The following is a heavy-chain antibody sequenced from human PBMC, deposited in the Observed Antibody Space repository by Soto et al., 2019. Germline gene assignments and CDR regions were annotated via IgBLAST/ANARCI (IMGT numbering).Heavy chain of an antibody. D-gene: IGHD3-22*01. CDR3: ATGEIVVVQRLVG. CDR1: GGTFSSYT. CDR2: IIPILGIA. Sequence: QVQLVQSGAEVKKPGSSVTVSCKASGGTFSSYTISWVRQAPGQGLEWMGRIIPILGIANYAQKFQCRVTITADKSTSTAYMELSSLRSEDKAVYYCATGEIVVVQRLVGWGQGTLVTVSS. V-gene: IGHV1-69*02. J-gene: IGHJ4*02.